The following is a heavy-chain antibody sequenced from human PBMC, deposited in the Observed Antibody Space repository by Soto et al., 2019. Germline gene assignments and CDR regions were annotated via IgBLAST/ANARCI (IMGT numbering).Heavy chain of an antibody. V-gene: IGHV1-69*04. Sequence: GAPVKVSCKASGGTFSSYTISWVRQAPGQGLEWMGRIIPILGIANYAQKFQGRVTITADKSTSTVYLELSSLRSEDTAVYYCARDARPTASPVDTAMVQFDYWGQGTLVTVSS. CDR1: GGTFSSYT. CDR3: ARDARPTASPVDTAMVQFDY. D-gene: IGHD5-18*01. J-gene: IGHJ4*02. CDR2: IIPILGIA.